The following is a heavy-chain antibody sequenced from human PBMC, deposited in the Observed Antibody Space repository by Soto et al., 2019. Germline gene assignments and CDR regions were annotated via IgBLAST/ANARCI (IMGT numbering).Heavy chain of an antibody. CDR2: IIPIFGTA. D-gene: IGHD7-27*01. V-gene: IGHV1-69*01. CDR1: GGTFSSFA. Sequence: QVQLVQSGAEVKKPGSSVKVSCKTSGGTFSSFAISWVRQAPGQGLEWMGGIIPIFGTASYAEKFQGRVTITADESTSTAYMELSSLRSEDTAXXXXXXXSHAITGEEAFDFWGQXTXXTVSS. CDR3: XXXSHAITGEEAFDF. J-gene: IGHJ3*01.